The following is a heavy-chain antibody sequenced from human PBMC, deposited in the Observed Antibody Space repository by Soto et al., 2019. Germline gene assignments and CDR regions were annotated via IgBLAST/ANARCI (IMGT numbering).Heavy chain of an antibody. D-gene: IGHD3-16*01. CDR2: INSDGSSI. J-gene: IGHJ1*01. CDR1: GFTFSSYW. V-gene: IGHV3-74*01. Sequence: GGSLRLSCAASGFTFSSYWMHWVRQAPGKGPVWVSRINSDGSSISYADSVKGRFTISRDNAKNTLYLQMNSLIVEDTAVYYCAIAQGANYIQHWGQGTLVTVSS. CDR3: AIAQGANYIQH.